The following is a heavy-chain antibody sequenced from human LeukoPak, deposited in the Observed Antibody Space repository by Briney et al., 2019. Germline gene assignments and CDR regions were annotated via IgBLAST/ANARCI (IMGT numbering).Heavy chain of an antibody. CDR1: GGTFSSYA. V-gene: IGHV1-69*04. CDR3: ARGMTTVTTWWFDL. D-gene: IGHD4-17*01. Sequence: SVSVSCEASGGTFSSYAISWVRQAPGEGLEWRGRIIPIFGIANYAQKFQGRVTIPADKSTSTAYMELSSLRSEDTAVYSCARGMTTVTTWWFDLWGQGTLVTLSS. CDR2: IIPIFGIA. J-gene: IGHJ5*02.